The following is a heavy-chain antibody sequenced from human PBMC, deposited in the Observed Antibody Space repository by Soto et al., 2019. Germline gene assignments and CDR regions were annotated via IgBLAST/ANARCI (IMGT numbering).Heavy chain of an antibody. CDR3: ARGSLAYYFDY. CDR2: INHGGST. D-gene: IGHD5-12*01. CDR1: GGSFSGYY. V-gene: IGHV4-34*01. J-gene: IGHJ4*02. Sequence: SETLSLTCAVYGGSFSGYYWSWIRQPPGKGLEWIGEINHGGSTNYNPSLKSRVTISVDTSKNQFSLKLSSVTAADTAVYYCARGSLAYYFDYWGQGTLVTVSS.